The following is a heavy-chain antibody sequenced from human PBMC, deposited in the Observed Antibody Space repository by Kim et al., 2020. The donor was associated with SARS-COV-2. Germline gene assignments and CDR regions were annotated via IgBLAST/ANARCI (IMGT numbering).Heavy chain of an antibody. CDR3: ATLPDTRSFDY. Sequence: GGSLRLSCAASGFTFSSYAMSWVRHAPVKGLEWVSTISRSGAATYYADSVKGRFTISRDNSKNTLYLQMNSLRADDTAVYYCATLPDTRSFDYWGQGTLVTVSS. J-gene: IGHJ4*02. CDR1: GFTFSSYA. CDR2: ISRSGAAT. D-gene: IGHD2-2*02. V-gene: IGHV3-23*01.